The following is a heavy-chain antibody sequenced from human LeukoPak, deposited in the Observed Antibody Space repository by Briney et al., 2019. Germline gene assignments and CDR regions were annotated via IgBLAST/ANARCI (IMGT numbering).Heavy chain of an antibody. J-gene: IGHJ4*02. CDR1: GFTFRSYG. CDR2: ITGRGDST. V-gene: IGHV3-23*01. D-gene: IGHD1-1*01. CDR3: AKLEN. Sequence: GGSLRLSCAASGFTFRSYGMTWVRQAPGKGLEWVSSITGRGDSTYYADSVKGRFIISRDNSKNTLYLQMNSLRAEDTAIYYCAKLENWGQGTLVTVSS.